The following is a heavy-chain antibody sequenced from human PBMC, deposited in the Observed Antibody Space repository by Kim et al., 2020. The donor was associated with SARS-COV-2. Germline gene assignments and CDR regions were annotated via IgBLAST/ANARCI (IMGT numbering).Heavy chain of an antibody. D-gene: IGHD5-12*01. CDR2: IDPSDSYT. V-gene: IGHV5-10-1*01. Sequence: GESLKISCKGSGYSFTSYWISWVRQMPGKGLEWMGRIDPSDSYTNYSPSFQGHVTISADKSISTAYLQWSSLKASDTAMYYCARSDIVATTEFDYWGQGTLVTVSS. J-gene: IGHJ4*02. CDR3: ARSDIVATTEFDY. CDR1: GYSFTSYW.